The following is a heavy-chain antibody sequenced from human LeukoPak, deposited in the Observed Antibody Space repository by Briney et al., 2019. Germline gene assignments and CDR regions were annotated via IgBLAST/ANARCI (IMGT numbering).Heavy chain of an antibody. CDR3: ARFSVVTAFDY. Sequence: SETLSLTCTVSGGSVSSGSYYWSWIRQPPGKGLEWIGYIYYSGSTNHNPSLKSRVTISVDTSKNQFSLKLSSVTAADTAVYYCARFSVVTAFDYWGQGTLVTVSS. CDR1: GGSVSSGSYY. J-gene: IGHJ4*02. CDR2: IYYSGST. V-gene: IGHV4-61*01. D-gene: IGHD4-23*01.